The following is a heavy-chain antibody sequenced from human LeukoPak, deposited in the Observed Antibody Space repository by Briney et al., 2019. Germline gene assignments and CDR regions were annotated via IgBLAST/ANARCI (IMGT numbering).Heavy chain of an antibody. CDR1: GGSISSGSYY. CDR2: IYTSGST. CDR3: ARTRAIRGRHWHFDL. J-gene: IGHJ2*01. D-gene: IGHD5-12*01. V-gene: IGHV4-61*02. Sequence: SSQTLSLTCTVSGGSISSGSYYWSWIRQPAGRGLEWIGRIYTSGSTNYNPSLKSRVTISVDTSKNQFSLKLSSVTAADTAVYYCARTRAIRGRHWHFDLWGRGTLVTASS.